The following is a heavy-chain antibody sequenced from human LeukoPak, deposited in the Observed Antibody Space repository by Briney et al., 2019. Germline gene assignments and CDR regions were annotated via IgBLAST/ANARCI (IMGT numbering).Heavy chain of an antibody. CDR1: GGSIRSGSYY. CDR2: IYTSGST. CDR3: ARVLPSYTFDY. J-gene: IGHJ4*02. V-gene: IGHV4-61*02. D-gene: IGHD3-16*01. Sequence: SQTLSLTCTVSGGSIRSGSYYWSWIRQPAGKGLEWIGRIYTSGSTNYNPSLKSRVTISVDTSKNQFSLKLSSVTAADTAVYSCARVLPSYTFDYWGQGTLVTVSS.